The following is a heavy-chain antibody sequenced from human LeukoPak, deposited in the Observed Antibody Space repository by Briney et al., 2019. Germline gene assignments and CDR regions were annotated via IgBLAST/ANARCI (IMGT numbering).Heavy chain of an antibody. CDR1: GYTFTSYG. D-gene: IGHD6-13*01. Sequence: ASVKVSCKASGYTFTSYGIRWVRQAPGQGLEWMGWISAYNGNTNYAQKLQGRVTMTTDTSTSTAYMELRSLRSDDTAVYYCARGRAAAAPGDWFDPWGQGTLVTVSS. CDR3: ARGRAAAAPGDWFDP. CDR2: ISAYNGNT. J-gene: IGHJ5*02. V-gene: IGHV1-18*01.